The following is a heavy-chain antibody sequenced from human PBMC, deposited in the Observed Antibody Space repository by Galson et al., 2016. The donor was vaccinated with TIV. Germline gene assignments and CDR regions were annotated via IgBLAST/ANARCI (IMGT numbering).Heavy chain of an antibody. V-gene: IGHV4-34*01. J-gene: IGHJ3*02. CDR2: INHSGST. Sequence: ETLSLTCAVSGGSFSGYYWSWIRQPPGKGLEWIGEINHSGSTDYNPSLKGRVTISVDTSKNQFSLNLNSVTAADTAVYYCARDKNDYGVDAFDIWGQGTMVIVSS. CDR1: GGSFSGYY. CDR3: ARDKNDYGVDAFDI. D-gene: IGHD4-17*01.